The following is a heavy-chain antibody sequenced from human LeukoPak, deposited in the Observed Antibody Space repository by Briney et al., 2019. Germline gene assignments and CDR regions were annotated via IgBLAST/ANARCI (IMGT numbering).Heavy chain of an antibody. Sequence: PSETLSLTCAVSGGSLSSSNWRSWLRPPPGKGLEGIGVIYHSGSTNYNPSLKSRVTISVDTSKNQFSLKLSSVTAADTAVYYCARGYYGSGSLCGMDVWGKGTTVTVTS. CDR2: IYHSGST. CDR1: GGSLSSSNW. CDR3: ARGYYGSGSLCGMDV. V-gene: IGHV4-4*02. J-gene: IGHJ6*04. D-gene: IGHD3-10*01.